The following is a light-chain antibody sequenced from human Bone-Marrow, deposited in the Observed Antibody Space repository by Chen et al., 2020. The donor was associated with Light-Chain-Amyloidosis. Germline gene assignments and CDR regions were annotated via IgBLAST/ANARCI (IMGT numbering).Light chain of an antibody. CDR2: RDT. CDR1: DLPTKY. J-gene: IGLJ2*01. CDR3: ESADSSGTYEVI. Sequence: SYELTQPPSVSVSPGQTARITCSGDDLPTKYAYWYQQKQGQAPVLVIHRDTERPSGISERISGSSSGTTTTVTISGVQAEDEDDYHCESADSSGTYEVIFGGGTKLTVL. V-gene: IGLV3-25*03.